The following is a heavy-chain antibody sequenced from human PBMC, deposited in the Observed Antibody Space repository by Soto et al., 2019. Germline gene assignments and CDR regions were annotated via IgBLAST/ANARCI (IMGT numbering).Heavy chain of an antibody. CDR2: IKSKTDGGTT. D-gene: IGHD3-3*01. CDR1: GFTFNNAW. Sequence: PGGSLRLACAASGFTFNNAWMNWVRQAPGKGLEWVGRIKSKTDGGTTDYAAPVKGRFTISRDDSKDTLYLQMNSLNTEDTAVDYCFWSAHDPFSDYWARQTLVTVSS. J-gene: IGHJ4*02. CDR3: FWSAHDPFSDY. V-gene: IGHV3-15*07.